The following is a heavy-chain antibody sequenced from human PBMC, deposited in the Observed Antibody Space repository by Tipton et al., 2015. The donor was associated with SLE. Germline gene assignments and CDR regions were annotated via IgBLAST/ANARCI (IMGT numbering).Heavy chain of an antibody. CDR1: GFNIRSYT. J-gene: IGHJ4*02. V-gene: IGHV3-21*04. Sequence: SLRLSCVVSGFNIRSYTMNWVRQIPGRGLEWVSSISSSSTYILYADSVKGRFTISRDNSKNTVYLQMNSLRGDDTAEYYCAKESALYSSSPFDYWGQGTLLATVSS. CDR2: ISSSSTYI. CDR3: AKESALYSSSPFDY. D-gene: IGHD6-13*01.